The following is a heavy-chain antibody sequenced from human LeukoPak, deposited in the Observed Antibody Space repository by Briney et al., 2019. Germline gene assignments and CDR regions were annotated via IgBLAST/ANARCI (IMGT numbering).Heavy chain of an antibody. CDR1: GFTFSSYA. D-gene: IGHD2-21*01. J-gene: IGHJ2*01. V-gene: IGHV3-23*01. CDR3: AKDAVVVIAMDWYFDL. Sequence: PGGSLRLSCAASGFTFSSYAMSWVRQAPGKGLEWVSAISGSGGSTYYADSVKGRFTISRDNSKNTLYLQMNSLRAEDTAVYYCAKDAVVVIAMDWYFDLWGRGTLVTVSS. CDR2: ISGSGGST.